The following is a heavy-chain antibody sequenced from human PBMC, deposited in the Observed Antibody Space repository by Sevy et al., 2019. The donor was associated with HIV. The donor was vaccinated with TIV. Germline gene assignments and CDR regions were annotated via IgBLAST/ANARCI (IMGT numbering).Heavy chain of an antibody. J-gene: IGHJ4*02. D-gene: IGHD3-3*01. CDR2: INQDGSER. Sequence: GESLKISCAASGFTFSRFWMSWVRQAPGEGLEWVANINQDGSERYYVDSVKGRFTISRDNAKNSLYLQMNSLRGEDTAVFFCARGGVLEWPLGPFDYWGQGTLVTVSS. V-gene: IGHV3-7*03. CDR3: ARGGVLEWPLGPFDY. CDR1: GFTFSRFW.